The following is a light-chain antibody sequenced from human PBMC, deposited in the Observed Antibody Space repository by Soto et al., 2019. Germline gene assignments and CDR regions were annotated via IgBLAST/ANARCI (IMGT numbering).Light chain of an antibody. CDR2: GAS. Sequence: IVLTQSPGTLSLSPWERGSLSCMASQSVSINYVAFYQQKPGQAPRLLISGASNRATVTPDRFRGSGSGTDFTLTITSLEPEDFAVYYCHQYGSAPWTFGQGTKVDIK. CDR3: HQYGSAPWT. J-gene: IGKJ1*01. CDR1: QSVSINY. V-gene: IGKV3-20*01.